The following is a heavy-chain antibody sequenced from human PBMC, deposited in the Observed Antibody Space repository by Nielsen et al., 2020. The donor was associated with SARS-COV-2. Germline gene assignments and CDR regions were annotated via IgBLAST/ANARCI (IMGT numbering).Heavy chain of an antibody. J-gene: IGHJ6*02. CDR3: ARDSRGGSSHLFYYYGMDV. CDR2: IYSCGST. Sequence: GESLKISCAASGFTVSSNYMSWVRQAPGKGLEWVSVIYSCGSTYYADSVKGRFTISRDNSKNTLYLQMNSLRAEDTAVYYCARDSRGGSSHLFYYYGMDVWGQGTTVTVSS. V-gene: IGHV3-66*03. CDR1: GFTVSSNY. D-gene: IGHD1-26*01.